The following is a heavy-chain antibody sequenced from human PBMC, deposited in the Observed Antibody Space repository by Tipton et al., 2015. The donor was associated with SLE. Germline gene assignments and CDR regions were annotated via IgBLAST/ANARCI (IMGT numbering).Heavy chain of an antibody. D-gene: IGHD4-17*01. CDR3: ARDLRSMTTVTRGFDL. CDR1: GGSISSHY. J-gene: IGHJ2*01. V-gene: IGHV4-59*11. CDR2: IYYSGST. Sequence: TLSLTCTVSGGSISSHYWSWIRQPPGKGLEWIGYIYYSGSTNYNPSLKSRVTISVDTSKNQFSLKLNSVTAADTAVYYCARDLRSMTTVTRGFDLWGRGTLVTVSS.